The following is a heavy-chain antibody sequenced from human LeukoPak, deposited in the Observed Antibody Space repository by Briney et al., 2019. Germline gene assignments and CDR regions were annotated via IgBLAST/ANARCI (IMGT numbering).Heavy chain of an antibody. J-gene: IGHJ4*01. D-gene: IGHD3-22*01. Sequence: SETLSLTCTVSGGSISSSDCYWSWLRQHPGKGLEWIGYIYYSGTTYYNPSLKSRVTISVDTSKNRFSLKLFSVTAADTAVYYCAREDYFVSASCLYYWGHGKPVSVSS. CDR1: GGSISSSDCY. CDR3: AREDYFVSASCLYY. V-gene: IGHV4-31*03. CDR2: IYYSGTT.